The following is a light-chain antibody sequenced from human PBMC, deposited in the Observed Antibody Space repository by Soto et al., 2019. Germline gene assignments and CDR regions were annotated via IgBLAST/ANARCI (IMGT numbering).Light chain of an antibody. CDR2: GAS. J-gene: IGLJ3*02. V-gene: IGLV1-40*01. Sequence: QSALTHPPAVAGAPVRRVARSCTGSSSNIGAGYDVHWYQQLPGTAPKLLIYGASSRATGIPDRFSGSGSGTDFTLAISGLEPEDLAVYYCQQRYNWPWTFGQGTK. CDR1: SSNIGAGYD. CDR3: QQRYNWPWT.